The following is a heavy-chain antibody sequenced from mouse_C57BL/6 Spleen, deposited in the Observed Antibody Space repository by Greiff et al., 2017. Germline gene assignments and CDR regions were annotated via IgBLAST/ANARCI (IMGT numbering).Heavy chain of an antibody. V-gene: IGHV1-64*01. J-gene: IGHJ3*01. CDR2: IHPYGGST. CDR1: GYTFTSYW. CDR3: AREAYYDYDGFAY. D-gene: IGHD2-4*01. Sequence: QVQLQQPGAELVKPGASVKLSCKASGYTFTSYWMHWVKQRPGQGLEWIGRIHPYGGSTNYHYKFKSKATLTVDTSSRTAYMQLSSLTSEDSAVYYFAREAYYDYDGFAYWGQGTLVTVSA.